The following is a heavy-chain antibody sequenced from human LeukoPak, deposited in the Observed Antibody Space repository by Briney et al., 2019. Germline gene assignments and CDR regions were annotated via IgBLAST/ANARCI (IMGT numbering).Heavy chain of an antibody. D-gene: IGHD1-20*01. CDR1: GGSNY. CDR3: AKHSNWNAGVDWFDP. Sequence: SQTLSLTCTVSGGSNYWSWIRQPPGKGLEWIAYIHYSGSTNYNPSLKSRVTISIDTSKNQFSLKLNSVTAADTAVYYCAKHSNWNAGVDWFDPWGQGTLVTVSS. J-gene: IGHJ5*02. V-gene: IGHV4-59*08. CDR2: IHYSGST.